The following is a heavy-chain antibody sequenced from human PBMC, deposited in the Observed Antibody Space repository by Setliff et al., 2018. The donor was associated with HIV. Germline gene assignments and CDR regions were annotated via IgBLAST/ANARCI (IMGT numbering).Heavy chain of an antibody. V-gene: IGHV5-51*01. D-gene: IGHD3-10*01. CDR2: IYPDDSDT. CDR1: GYSFPNYW. J-gene: IGHJ3*02. Sequence: PGESLTISCKGSGYSFPNYWIGWVRQMPGKGLEWMGIIYPDDSDTRYSPSFQGQATISADKSISTAYLQWSSLKASDTAMYYCARIWFGAQDAFDIWGQGTVVTVSS. CDR3: ARIWFGAQDAFDI.